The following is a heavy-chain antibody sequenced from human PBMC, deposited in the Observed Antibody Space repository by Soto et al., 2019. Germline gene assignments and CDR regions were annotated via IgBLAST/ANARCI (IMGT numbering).Heavy chain of an antibody. J-gene: IGHJ4*02. CDR3: ARRGGYVDDDY. CDR2: INHSGST. CDR1: GGSFSGYY. V-gene: IGHV4-34*01. Sequence: PSETLSLTCAVYGGSFSGYYWSWIRPPPEKGLEWIGEINHSGSTNYNPSLKSRVTISVDTSKNQFSLKLSSVTAVDTAVYYCARRGGYVDDDYWGQGTLVTVSS. D-gene: IGHD5-12*01.